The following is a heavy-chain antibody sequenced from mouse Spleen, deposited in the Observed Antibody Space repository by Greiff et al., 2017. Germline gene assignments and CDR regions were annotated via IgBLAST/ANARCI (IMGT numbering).Heavy chain of an antibody. CDR3: TTGTFSWFAY. D-gene: IGHD4-1*01. CDR2: IYPGDGDT. Sequence: VQLQESGPELVKPGASVKISCKASGYAFSSSWMNWVKQRPGKGLEWIGRIYPGDGDTNYNGKFKGKATLTADKSSSTAYMQLSSLTSEDSAVYFCTTGTFSWFAYWGQGTLVTVSA. CDR1: GYAFSSSW. V-gene: IGHV1-82*01. J-gene: IGHJ3*01.